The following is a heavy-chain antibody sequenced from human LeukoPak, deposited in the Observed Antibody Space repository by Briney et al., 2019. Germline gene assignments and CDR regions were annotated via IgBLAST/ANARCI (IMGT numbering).Heavy chain of an antibody. CDR1: GGSISSGSYY. D-gene: IGHD3-16*01. CDR2: IYTSGST. J-gene: IGHJ4*02. V-gene: IGHV4-61*02. CDR3: ARGSDYVPPSRAFDY. Sequence: SETLSLTCTVSGGSISSGSYYWSWIRQPAGKGLEWIGRIYTSGSTNYNPSLKSRVTISVDTSKNQFSLKLSSVTAADTAVHYCARGSDYVPPSRAFDYWGQGTLVTVSS.